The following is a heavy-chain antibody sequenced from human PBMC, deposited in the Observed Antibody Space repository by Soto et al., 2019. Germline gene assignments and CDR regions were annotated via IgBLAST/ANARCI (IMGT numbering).Heavy chain of an antibody. V-gene: IGHV1-3*01. J-gene: IGHJ4*02. CDR2: INAGSGNT. D-gene: IGHD2-2*01. CDR1: GYTSTNYG. CDR3: ANDIIVILGAKGLDY. Sequence: QVQLVQSGTEVMKPGASVKVSCKASGYTSTNYGMHWVRQAPGQRLEWMGWINAGSGNTKYSQKFQGRITITRDTSVSTVYMELSSLRSEDTAVYYCANDIIVILGAKGLDYWGQGALVTVSS.